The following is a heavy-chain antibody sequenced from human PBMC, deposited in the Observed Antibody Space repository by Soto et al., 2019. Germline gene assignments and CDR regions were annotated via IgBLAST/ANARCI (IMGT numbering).Heavy chain of an antibody. CDR2: TYYRSKWYN. CDR1: GDSVSTNSAT. V-gene: IGHV6-1*01. Sequence: SQTLSLTCAISGDSVSTNSATWDWIRQSPSRGLEWLGRTYYRSKWYNDYAVSAEGRITINPDTSSNQVSLQLNSVNPDDTAGKYCIRLIGKSWLVSWGQGTLVTLSS. J-gene: IGHJ5*02. CDR3: IRLIGKSWLVS. D-gene: IGHD3-9*01.